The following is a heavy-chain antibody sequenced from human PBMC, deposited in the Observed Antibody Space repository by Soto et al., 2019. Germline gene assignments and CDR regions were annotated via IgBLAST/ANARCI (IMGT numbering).Heavy chain of an antibody. J-gene: IGHJ3*02. CDR3: ARARSGYNIDAFDI. CDR1: GGSISGYF. CDR2: IYFSGIT. D-gene: IGHD5-12*01. Sequence: SETLSLTCTVSGGSISGYFWSWIRQPPGKGLDWVGYIYFSGITNYNPSLKSRVSLLVDTSKNYFSLSLNSVTAADTAVHYCARARSGYNIDAFDIWGQGKMVTVSS. V-gene: IGHV4-59*01.